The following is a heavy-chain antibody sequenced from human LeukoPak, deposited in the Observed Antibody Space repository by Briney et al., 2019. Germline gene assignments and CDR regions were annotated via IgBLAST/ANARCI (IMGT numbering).Heavy chain of an antibody. D-gene: IGHD3-10*01. V-gene: IGHV5-51*01. CDR2: IYPGDSDT. J-gene: IGHJ4*02. Sequence: GESLQISCQGSGYTFSSYWIGWVRQMPGKGREWMGIIYPGDSDTRYNPSFQGRVTISADKSISTAYLQWSSLKASDTAMYYCAENDYYGSGSYSDWGQGTMVTVSS. CDR3: AENDYYGSGSYSD. CDR1: GYTFSSYW.